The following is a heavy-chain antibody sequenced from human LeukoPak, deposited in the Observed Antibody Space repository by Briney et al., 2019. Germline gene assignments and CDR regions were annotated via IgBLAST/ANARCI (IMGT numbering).Heavy chain of an antibody. V-gene: IGHV1-2*02. J-gene: IGHJ4*02. CDR3: ARGLTYSSGGSCY. Sequence: ASVKVSCNTSGYTFTNYYMHWVRQAPGQGLEWMGWIKPNNGGTKYAQKFQDRVTMTRDTSISTAYMDLSRLTSDDTAVYYCARGLTYSSGGSCYWGQGTLVTVSS. CDR1: GYTFTNYY. CDR2: IKPNNGGT. D-gene: IGHD2-15*01.